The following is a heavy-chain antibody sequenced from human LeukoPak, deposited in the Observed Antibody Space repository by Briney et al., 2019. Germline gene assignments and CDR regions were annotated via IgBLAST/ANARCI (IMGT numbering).Heavy chain of an antibody. CDR1: GGSISNYY. Sequence: KPSETLSLTCTVSGGSISNYYWSWIRQPPGKGLEWIGYIYYSGSTNYNPSLKSRVTISVDTSKNQFSLKLSSVTAADTAVYYCARGDPFTVTIDYWGQGTLVTVSS. J-gene: IGHJ4*02. V-gene: IGHV4-59*01. CDR2: IYYSGST. D-gene: IGHD4-17*01. CDR3: ARGDPFTVTIDY.